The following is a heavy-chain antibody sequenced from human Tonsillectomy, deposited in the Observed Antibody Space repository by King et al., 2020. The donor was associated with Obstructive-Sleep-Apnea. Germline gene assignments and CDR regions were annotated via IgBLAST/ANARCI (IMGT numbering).Heavy chain of an antibody. CDR2: IYYSGNT. V-gene: IGHV4-39*02. CDR3: ARLDYYYDSRGAPCF. CDR1: GDSISSSTYY. J-gene: IGHJ4*02. D-gene: IGHD3-22*01. Sequence: LQLQESGPGLVKPSETLSLTCSVSGDSISSSTYYWCWIRQPPGKGRELIGSIYYSGNTYYNPVLNSRVTISVDPSKNHFSLKLSSLTAADTAVFYCARLDYYYDSRGAPCFWGQGTLVTVSS.